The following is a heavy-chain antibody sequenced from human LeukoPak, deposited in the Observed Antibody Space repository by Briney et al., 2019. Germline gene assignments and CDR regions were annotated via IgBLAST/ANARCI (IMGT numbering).Heavy chain of an antibody. CDR1: GYSFTSYW. CDR2: IYPGDSDT. V-gene: IGHV5-51*01. D-gene: IGHD2-21*02. J-gene: IGHJ4*02. CDR3: ARSGYCGGDCYRARY. Sequence: GESLKISCKGSGYSFTSYWIGWVRQMPGKGLEWMGIIYPGDSDTRYSPSFQGQVTISADKSISTAYLQWSSLKASDTAMYYCARSGYCGGDCYRARYWGQGTLVTVSS.